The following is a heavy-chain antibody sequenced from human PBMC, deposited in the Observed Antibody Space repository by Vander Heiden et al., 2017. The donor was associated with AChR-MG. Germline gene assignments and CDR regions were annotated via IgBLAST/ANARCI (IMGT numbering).Heavy chain of an antibody. CDR2: IRYDGSNK. CDR3: AKGFTFGGVISPFDY. Sequence: QVQLVESGGGVVQPGGSLRLPCAASGFTFSSYGMHWVRQAPGKGLEWVAFIRYDGSNKYYADSVKGRFTISRDNSKNTLYLQMNSLRAEDTAVYYCAKGFTFGGVISPFDYWGQGTLVTVS. J-gene: IGHJ4*02. V-gene: IGHV3-30*02. D-gene: IGHD3-16*02. CDR1: GFTFSSYG.